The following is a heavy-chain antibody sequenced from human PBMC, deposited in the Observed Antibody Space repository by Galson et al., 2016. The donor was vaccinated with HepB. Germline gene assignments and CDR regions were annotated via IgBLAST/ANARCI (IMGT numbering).Heavy chain of an antibody. D-gene: IGHD6-6*01. J-gene: IGHJ6*02. CDR2: ISYDGSNK. CDR1: GFTFSTYP. CDR3: ARVGIAARYYYGMDV. V-gene: IGHV3-30*04. Sequence: SLRLSCAASGFTFSTYPMHWVRQAPGKGLEWVVIISYDGSNKYYADSVKGRFTISRDNSKNTLSLEMNSPRAEDTAVYYCARVGIAARYYYGMDVWGQGTTVTVSS.